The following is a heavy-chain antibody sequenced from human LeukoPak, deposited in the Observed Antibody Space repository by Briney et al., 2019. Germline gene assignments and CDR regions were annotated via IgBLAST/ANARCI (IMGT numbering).Heavy chain of an antibody. V-gene: IGHV3-74*01. CDR1: GFTFATYW. J-gene: IGHJ4*02. CDR2: INPDGSST. Sequence: PGGSLRLSYAASGFTFATYWMHWVRQGPGKGLVWVSRINPDGSSTTYADSVKGRFTISRDNAKNTLYLQMSSLRAEDTAVYYCARGRYYYDPLDYWGQGTLFTVSS. D-gene: IGHD3-22*01. CDR3: ARGRYYYDPLDY.